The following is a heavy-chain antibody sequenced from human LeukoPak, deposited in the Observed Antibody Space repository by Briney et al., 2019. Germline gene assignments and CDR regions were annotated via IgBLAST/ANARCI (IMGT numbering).Heavy chain of an antibody. CDR3: ASLYGSGSYYKGYAFDI. V-gene: IGHV3-48*01. D-gene: IGHD3-10*01. CDR2: ISTSSSTI. CDR1: GFTFSSYA. Sequence: GGSLRLSCAASGFTFSSYAMNWVRQAPGKGPEWVSYISTSSSTIYYADSVKGRFTISRDNSKNTLYLQMNSLRAEDTAVYYCASLYGSGSYYKGYAFDIWGQGTMVTVSS. J-gene: IGHJ3*02.